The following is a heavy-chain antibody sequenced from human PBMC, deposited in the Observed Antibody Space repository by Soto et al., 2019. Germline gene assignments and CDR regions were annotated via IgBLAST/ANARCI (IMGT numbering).Heavy chain of an antibody. CDR3: AREGGRYYDSSGYGHSWFDP. J-gene: IGHJ5*02. Sequence: LTGIVCGGSISRGGCDCSWIRQPPGKGLEWIGYIYDSGSTYYNPSLKSRVTLSVDTSKNQFSLKLSSVTAADTAVYYCAREGGRYYDSSGYGHSWFDPWGQGTLVTVS. V-gene: IGHV4-30-4*01. D-gene: IGHD3-22*01. CDR2: IYDSGST. CDR1: GGSISRGGCD.